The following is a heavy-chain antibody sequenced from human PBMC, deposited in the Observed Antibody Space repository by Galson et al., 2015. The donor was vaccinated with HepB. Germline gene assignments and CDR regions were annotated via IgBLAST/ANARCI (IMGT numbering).Heavy chain of an antibody. D-gene: IGHD4-17*01. V-gene: IGHV3-30*18. CDR2: ISHDGSNK. CDR3: AKDKNYGDFSPYYYYYYGMDV. CDR1: GFTFSTYG. Sequence: SLRLSCAASGFTFSTYGMHWVRQAPGKGLDWVAVISHDGSNKYYAASVKGRFTISRDSSKNTLYLQMNSLRAEDTAVYYCAKDKNYGDFSPYYYYYYGMDVWGQGTTVTVSS. J-gene: IGHJ6*02.